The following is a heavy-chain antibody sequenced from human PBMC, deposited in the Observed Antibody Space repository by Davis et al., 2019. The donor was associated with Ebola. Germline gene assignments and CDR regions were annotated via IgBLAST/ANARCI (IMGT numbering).Heavy chain of an antibody. CDR2: INPNSGGT. Sequence: AASVKVSCKASGGTFSNYAISWVRQAPGQGLEWMGRINPNSGGTNYAQKFQGRVTMTRDTSISTAYMELSSLRSDDTAVYYCASGTTVTTGFDNWGQGTLVTVSS. CDR3: ASGTTVTTGFDN. V-gene: IGHV1-2*06. J-gene: IGHJ4*02. CDR1: GGTFSNYA. D-gene: IGHD4-17*01.